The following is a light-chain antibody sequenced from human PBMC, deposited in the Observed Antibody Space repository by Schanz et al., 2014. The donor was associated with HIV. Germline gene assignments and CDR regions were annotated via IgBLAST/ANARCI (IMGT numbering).Light chain of an antibody. CDR1: SSDVGGYNY. J-gene: IGLJ2*01. Sequence: QSALTQPASVSGSPGQSITISCTGTSSDVGGYNYVSWYQQHPGKAPKLMIYDVSNRPSGVSNRFSGSKSGNTASLSIVGLQAEDEADYFCCSYVHFTRSVVFGGGTKVTVL. CDR2: DVS. V-gene: IGLV2-14*01. CDR3: CSYVHFTRSVV.